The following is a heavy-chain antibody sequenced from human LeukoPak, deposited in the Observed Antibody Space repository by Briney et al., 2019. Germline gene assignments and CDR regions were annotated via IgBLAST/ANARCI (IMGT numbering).Heavy chain of an antibody. Sequence: SETLSLTCTVSGGSISSSSYYWGWIRQPPGKGLEWIGSIYYSGSTYYNPSLKSRVTISVGTSKNQFSLKLSSVTAADTAVYYCARATQSWFDPWGQGTLVTVSS. CDR3: ARATQSWFDP. V-gene: IGHV4-39*01. CDR2: IYYSGST. J-gene: IGHJ5*02. CDR1: GGSISSSSYY.